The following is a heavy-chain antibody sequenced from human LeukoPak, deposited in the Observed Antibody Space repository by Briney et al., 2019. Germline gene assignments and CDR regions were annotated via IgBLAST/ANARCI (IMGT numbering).Heavy chain of an antibody. CDR2: ISAGGGSA. CDR3: AKDSGYTYGH. Sequence: GGSLRLSCAASGFTFSSSAMSWVREAPGKGLEWVSSISAGGGSAYYADSVRGRFTIYRDNSKNTLYLQMSSLRAADTAVYYCAKDSGYTYGHWGQGILVSVSS. D-gene: IGHD5-18*01. V-gene: IGHV3-23*01. J-gene: IGHJ4*02. CDR1: GFTFSSSA.